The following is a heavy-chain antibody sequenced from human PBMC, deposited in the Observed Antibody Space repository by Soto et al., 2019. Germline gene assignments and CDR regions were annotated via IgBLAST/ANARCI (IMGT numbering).Heavy chain of an antibody. CDR3: ARNAPYYYGSGSYYNGGFDY. J-gene: IGHJ4*02. Sequence: KASETLSLTCTVSGGPISSYYWSWIRQPAGKGLEWIGRIYTSGSTNYNPSLKSRVTMSVDTSKNQFSLKLSSVTAADTAVYYCARNAPYYYGSGSYYNGGFDYWGQGTLVTVSS. CDR2: IYTSGST. D-gene: IGHD3-10*01. V-gene: IGHV4-4*07. CDR1: GGPISSYY.